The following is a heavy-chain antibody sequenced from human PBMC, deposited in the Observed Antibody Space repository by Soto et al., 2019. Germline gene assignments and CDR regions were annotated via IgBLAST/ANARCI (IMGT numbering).Heavy chain of an antibody. J-gene: IGHJ4*02. CDR2: TRNKANRYTT. CDR3: ATRPDYGDYFEY. D-gene: IGHD4-17*01. V-gene: IGHV3-72*01. Sequence: EVQLVESGGGLVQPGGSLRLSCPTSGFTFSDHIMDWVRQAPGKGLEWVGRTRNKANRYTTEYAASVKGRFTISRDDSKNSLYLQMSSLKTEDTAVYYCATRPDYGDYFEYWGQGTLVTVSS. CDR1: GFTFSDHI.